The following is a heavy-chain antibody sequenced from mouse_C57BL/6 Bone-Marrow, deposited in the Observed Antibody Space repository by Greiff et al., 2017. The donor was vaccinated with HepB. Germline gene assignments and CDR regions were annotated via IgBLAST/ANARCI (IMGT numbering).Heavy chain of an antibody. CDR2: ISSGSSTI. Sequence: EVNLVESGGGLVKPGGSLKLSCAASGFTFSDYGMHWVRQAPEKGLEWVAYISSGSSTIYYAATVKGRFTISRDNAKNTLFLQMTSLRSEDTAMYYCARGYYGSSPYWYFDVWGTGTTVTVSS. D-gene: IGHD1-1*01. CDR3: ARGYYGSSPYWYFDV. CDR1: GFTFSDYG. V-gene: IGHV5-17*01. J-gene: IGHJ1*03.